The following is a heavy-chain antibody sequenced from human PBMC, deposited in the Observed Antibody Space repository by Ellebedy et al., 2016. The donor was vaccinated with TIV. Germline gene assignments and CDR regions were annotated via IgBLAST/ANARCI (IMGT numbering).Heavy chain of an antibody. D-gene: IGHD6-19*01. J-gene: IGHJ1*01. CDR2: IYHSRST. V-gene: IGHV4-4*02. CDR3: GAYSSGWTAEYLQH. CDR1: GGSISSSNW. Sequence: MPSETLSLTCAVSGGSISSSNWWSWVSQPPGKGLEWTGEIYHSRSTNYNPSLKSRVTISVDKSKNQFSLKLSSVTAADTAVYYCGAYSSGWTAEYLQHWGQGTLVTVSS.